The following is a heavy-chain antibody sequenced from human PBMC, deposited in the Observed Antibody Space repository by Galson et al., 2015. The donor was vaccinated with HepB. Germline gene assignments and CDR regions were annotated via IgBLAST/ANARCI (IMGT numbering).Heavy chain of an antibody. V-gene: IGHV3-30*18. CDR3: VKESGIPQYGAYFDY. D-gene: IGHD4/OR15-4a*01. Sequence: SLRLSCAASGFILSNYGMQWVRQPPGRGLQWVAVISSDGGTQYYADSVKGRFTISRDTSKNMQHLQMNSLRPEDTAVYYCVKESGIPQYGAYFDYWGQGALVTVSS. CDR1: GFILSNYG. J-gene: IGHJ4*02. CDR2: ISSDGGTQ.